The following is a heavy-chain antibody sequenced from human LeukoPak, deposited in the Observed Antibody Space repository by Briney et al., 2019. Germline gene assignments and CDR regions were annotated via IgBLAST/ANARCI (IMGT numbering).Heavy chain of an antibody. CDR2: IYYSGST. Sequence: SATLSLTCTVSGGSISSYYWSWIRQPPGKGLEWIGYIYYSGSTNYNPSLKSRVTISVDTSKNQFSLKLSSVTAADTAVYYCARSLRADIVVVPAAIPPYYYYMDVWGKGTTVTVSS. D-gene: IGHD2-2*02. V-gene: IGHV4-59*01. J-gene: IGHJ6*03. CDR3: ARSLRADIVVVPAAIPPYYYYMDV. CDR1: GGSISSYY.